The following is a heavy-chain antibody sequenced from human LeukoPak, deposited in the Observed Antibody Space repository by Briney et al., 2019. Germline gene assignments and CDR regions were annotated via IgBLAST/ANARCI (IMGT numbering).Heavy chain of an antibody. D-gene: IGHD1-26*01. CDR1: GFTFSSYA. CDR2: IRYDGSNK. Sequence: GGSLRLSCAASGFTFSSYAMSWVRQAPGKGLEWVAFIRYDGSNKYYTDSVKGRFTISRDNSKNTLYLQMNSLRAEDTAVYYCAKGRGWEASYYYYYMDVWGKGTTVTVSS. CDR3: AKGRGWEASYYYYYMDV. V-gene: IGHV3-30*02. J-gene: IGHJ6*03.